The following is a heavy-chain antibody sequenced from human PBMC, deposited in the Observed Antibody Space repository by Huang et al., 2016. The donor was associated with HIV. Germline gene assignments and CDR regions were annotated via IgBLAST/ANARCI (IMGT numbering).Heavy chain of an antibody. D-gene: IGHD1-7*01. Sequence: VESGGRLVQPGGSIRLSCVGSTFRFGAYWMSWVRQSPGKGLEWVANIKKDEREKYYVDYVKGRFKSSRDNAKKVLFLEMNNVRVEDTATYYCATKTAAMDIWGQGTTVTVS. CDR2: IKKDEREK. CDR3: ATKTAAMDI. J-gene: IGHJ6*02. V-gene: IGHV3-7*01. CDR1: TFRFGAYW.